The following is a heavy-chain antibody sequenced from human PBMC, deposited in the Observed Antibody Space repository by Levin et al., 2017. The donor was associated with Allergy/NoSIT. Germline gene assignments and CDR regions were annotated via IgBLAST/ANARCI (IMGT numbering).Heavy chain of an antibody. J-gene: IGHJ5*02. V-gene: IGHV4-34*01. CDR2: TSLRGSA. Sequence: PSETLSLTCDVDSVSFTGYYWSWIRQCPGKGLEWIGETSLRGSANYNPTLKSRVTMSLDTSKKQFSLKLTSVIAADTGVYYCARANILTGYPDLRGQGDRVTVSS. D-gene: IGHD3-9*01. CDR3: ARANILTGYPDL. CDR1: SVSFTGYY.